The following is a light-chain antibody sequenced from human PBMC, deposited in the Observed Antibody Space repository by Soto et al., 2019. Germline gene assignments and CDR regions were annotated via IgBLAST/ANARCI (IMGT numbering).Light chain of an antibody. Sequence: EIVWTQSPGTLSLSPGERATLSCRASQSVSSSYLAWYQQKPGQAPRLLIYGASSRATGIPERFSGSGSGTDFTLTISRLEPEDFAVYYCQQYDSSPLTFGGGTKVEIK. J-gene: IGKJ4*01. CDR3: QQYDSSPLT. CDR1: QSVSSSY. CDR2: GAS. V-gene: IGKV3-20*01.